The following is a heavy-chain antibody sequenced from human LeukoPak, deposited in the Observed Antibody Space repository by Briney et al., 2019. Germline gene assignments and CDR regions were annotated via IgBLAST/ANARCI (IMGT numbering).Heavy chain of an antibody. V-gene: IGHV1-2*02. J-gene: IGHJ6*02. CDR3: ARMGGRWWLATVDYYYGMDV. CDR2: INPNSGGT. Sequence: ASVRVSCKASGYTFTGYYMHWVRQAPGQGLEWMGWINPNSGGTNYAQKFQGRVTMTRDTSISTAYMELSRLRSDDTAVYYCARMGGRWWLATVDYYYGMDVWGQGTTVTVSS. CDR1: GYTFTGYY. D-gene: IGHD5-24*01.